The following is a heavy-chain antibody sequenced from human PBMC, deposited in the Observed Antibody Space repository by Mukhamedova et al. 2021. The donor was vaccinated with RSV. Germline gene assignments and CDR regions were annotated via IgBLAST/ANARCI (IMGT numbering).Heavy chain of an antibody. J-gene: IGHJ4*02. V-gene: IGHV3-7*03. Sequence: GLEWVATIKEDGSEIYYVDSVRGRFTISRANAKNSLYLQMSSLRAEDTAVYYCAREAFKILIDYWGQGTLVNVSS. CDR3: AREAFKILIDY. D-gene: IGHD3-3*02. CDR2: IKEDGSEI.